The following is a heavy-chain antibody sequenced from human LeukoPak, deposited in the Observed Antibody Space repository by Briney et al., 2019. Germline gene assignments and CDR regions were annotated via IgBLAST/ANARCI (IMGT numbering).Heavy chain of an antibody. CDR3: ARDIDY. V-gene: IGHV4-59*01. Sequence: SETLSLTCTVSGGSISSYYWSWIRQPPGKGLEWIGYIYYSGSTNYNPSLESRVTISVDTSKNQFSLKLSSVTAADTAVYYCARDIDYWGQGTLVTVSS. J-gene: IGHJ4*02. CDR2: IYYSGST. CDR1: GGSISSYY.